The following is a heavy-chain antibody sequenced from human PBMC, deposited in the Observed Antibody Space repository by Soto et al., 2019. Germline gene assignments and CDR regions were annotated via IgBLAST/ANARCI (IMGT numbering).Heavy chain of an antibody. CDR1: GGTFSSYA. CDR2: IIPIFGTA. V-gene: IGHV1-69*01. CDR3: ARRGVCTNGVCFHYFDY. J-gene: IGHJ4*02. Sequence: QVQLVQSGAEVKKPGSSVKVSCKASGGTFSSYAISWVRQAPGQGREWMGGIIPIFGTANYAQKFQGRVTITADESTRTAYMELSSLRSEDTAVYYCARRGVCTNGVCFHYFDYWGQGTLVTVSS. D-gene: IGHD2-8*01.